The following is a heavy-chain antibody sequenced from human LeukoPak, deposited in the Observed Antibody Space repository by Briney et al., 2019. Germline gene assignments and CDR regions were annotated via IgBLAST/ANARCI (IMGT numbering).Heavy chain of an antibody. D-gene: IGHD6-19*01. CDR1: GGSISSYY. Sequence: PSETLSLTCTASGGSISSYYWSWIRQPPGKGLEWIGYIYYSGSTNYNPSLKSRVTISVDTSKNQFSLKLSSVTAADTAVYYCARRIAVAGTRYFDYWGQGTLVTVSS. V-gene: IGHV4-59*08. J-gene: IGHJ4*02. CDR2: IYYSGST. CDR3: ARRIAVAGTRYFDY.